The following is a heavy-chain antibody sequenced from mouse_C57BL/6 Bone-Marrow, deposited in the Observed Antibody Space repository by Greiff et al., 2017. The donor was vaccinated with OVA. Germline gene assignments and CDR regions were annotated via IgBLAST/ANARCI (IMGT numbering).Heavy chain of an antibody. V-gene: IGHV1-81*01. CDR2: IYPRSGNT. Sequence: QVQLQQSGPELARPGASVKLSCKASGYTFTSYGISWVKQRTGQGLEWIGEIYPRSGNTYYNEKFKGKATLTADKSSSTAYMELRSLTSEDSAVYFCATRGSSYHYFDYWGQGTTLTVSS. CDR1: GYTFTSYG. J-gene: IGHJ2*01. CDR3: ATRGSSYHYFDY. D-gene: IGHD1-1*01.